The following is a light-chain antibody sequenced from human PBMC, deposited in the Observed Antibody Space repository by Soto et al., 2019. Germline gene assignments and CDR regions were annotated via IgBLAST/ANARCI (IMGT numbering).Light chain of an antibody. CDR2: AAS. Sequence: DIQMTQSASSLSSSVGDRVTITCRASQSISNILSWYQQKPGKATQLLIHAASSLQSGVPSRFSGSGSGTEFTLTIGSLQPEDFATYYCQQSYTTPYTFGQGTNLEIK. J-gene: IGKJ2*01. CDR3: QQSYTTPYT. V-gene: IGKV1-39*01. CDR1: QSISNI.